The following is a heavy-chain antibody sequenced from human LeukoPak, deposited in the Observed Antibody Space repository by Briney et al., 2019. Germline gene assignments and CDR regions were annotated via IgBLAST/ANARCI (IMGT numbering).Heavy chain of an antibody. CDR2: INPDGSGK. CDR1: GFTLSTYW. V-gene: IGHV3-7*01. Sequence: PGGSLRLSCEASGFTLSTYWMNWVRQVPGKGLDWVANINPDGSGKGYVDSVKGRFTIARDNADNSLSLQMNSLRAEDTAVYYCASWGAGGNSWGQGTLVTVSS. D-gene: IGHD3-16*01. J-gene: IGHJ4*02. CDR3: ASWGAGGNS.